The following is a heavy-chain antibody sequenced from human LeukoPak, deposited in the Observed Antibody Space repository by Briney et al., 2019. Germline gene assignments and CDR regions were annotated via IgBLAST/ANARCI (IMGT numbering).Heavy chain of an antibody. J-gene: IGHJ6*02. CDR2: IYYSGST. Sequence: PSETLSLTCTVSGGSISSYYWSWIRQPPGKGLEWIGYIYYSGSTNYNPSLKSRVTISVDTSKNQFSLKLSSVTAADTAVYYCARGAPYDFWSGHPYYYYGMDVWGQGTTVTVSS. CDR3: ARGAPYDFWSGHPYYYYGMDV. V-gene: IGHV4-59*12. D-gene: IGHD3-3*01. CDR1: GGSISSYY.